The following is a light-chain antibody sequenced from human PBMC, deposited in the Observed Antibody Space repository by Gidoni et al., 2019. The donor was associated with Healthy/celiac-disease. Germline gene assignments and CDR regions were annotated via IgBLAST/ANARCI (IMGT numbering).Light chain of an antibody. Sequence: SYALPQPTSVSGSPGQTASITCSGDKLGDKYACWYQQKPGQSPVLVIYQDSKRPSGIPERFSGSNSGNTATLTISGTQAMDEADYYCQAWDSSNVVFGGGTKLTVL. CDR1: KLGDKY. J-gene: IGLJ2*01. CDR2: QDS. V-gene: IGLV3-1*01. CDR3: QAWDSSNVV.